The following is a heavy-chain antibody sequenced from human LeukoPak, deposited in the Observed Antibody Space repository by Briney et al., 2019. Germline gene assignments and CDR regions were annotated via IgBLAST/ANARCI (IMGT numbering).Heavy chain of an antibody. CDR1: GYTFTSYG. CDR2: ISAYDGNT. CDR3: ARACSSTSCLYYYGMDV. D-gene: IGHD2-2*01. V-gene: IGHV1-18*01. Sequence: GASVKVSCKASGYTFTSYGISWVRQAPGQGLEWMGWISAYDGNTNYAQKLQGGVTMTTDTSTSTAYMELRSLRSDDTAVYYCARACSSTSCLYYYGMDVWGQGTTVTVS. J-gene: IGHJ6*02.